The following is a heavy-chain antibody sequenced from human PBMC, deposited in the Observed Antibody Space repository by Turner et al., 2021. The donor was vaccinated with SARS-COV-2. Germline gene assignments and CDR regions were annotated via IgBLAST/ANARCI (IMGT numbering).Heavy chain of an antibody. CDR2: SYHSGSA. V-gene: IGHV4-30-4*01. CDR3: ARDPHYSDSLGFLDAFDI. CDR1: GASISSGNFY. Sequence: QVQLQESGPGLVKPSQTLSLTCTVSGASISSGNFYWSWIRQPPGKGLEWIGYSYHSGSANYNASLKSRVTISVDTSRNRFSLTLTSVTAADTAVYYCARDPHYSDSLGFLDAFDIWGRGTMVSVSS. J-gene: IGHJ3*02. D-gene: IGHD3-22*01.